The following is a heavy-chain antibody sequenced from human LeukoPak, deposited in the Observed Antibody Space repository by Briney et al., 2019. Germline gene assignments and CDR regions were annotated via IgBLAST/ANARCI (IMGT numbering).Heavy chain of an antibody. CDR2: ISGSGGII. Sequence: PGGSLRLSCAASGCIFSNYAMSWVRQAPGKGLEWVSAISGSGGIIHYADSVEGRFTISRDNSKNTLFLQMNSLRAEDTAVYYCAKYRSPSTPYFDYWGQGTLVTVSS. CDR1: GCIFSNYA. D-gene: IGHD2-15*01. CDR3: AKYRSPSTPYFDY. J-gene: IGHJ4*02. V-gene: IGHV3-23*01.